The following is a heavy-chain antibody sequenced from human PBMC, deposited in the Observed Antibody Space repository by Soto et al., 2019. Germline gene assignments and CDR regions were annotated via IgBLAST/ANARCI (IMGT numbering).Heavy chain of an antibody. D-gene: IGHD2-8*02. CDR1: GFTFSSYE. Sequence: GSLILSCAASGFTFSSYEMRWVLQAPGKGLEWVSYISSSGSTIYYADSVKGRFTISRDNAKNSLYLQMNSLRAEDTAVYYCARKGSGVLDYWGQGTLVTAPQ. V-gene: IGHV3-48*03. CDR2: ISSSGSTI. CDR3: ARKGSGVLDY. J-gene: IGHJ4*02.